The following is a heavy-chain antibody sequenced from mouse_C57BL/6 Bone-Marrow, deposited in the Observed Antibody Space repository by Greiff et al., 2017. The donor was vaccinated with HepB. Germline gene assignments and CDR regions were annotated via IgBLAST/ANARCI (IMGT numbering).Heavy chain of an antibody. J-gene: IGHJ3*01. CDR2: INPNTGGT. V-gene: IGHV1-26*01. CDR1: GYTFTDYY. Sequence: EVQLQQSGPELVKPGASVKISCKASGYTFTDYYMNWVKQSHGKSLEWIGDINPNTGGTSYNQKFKGKATLTVDKSSSTAYMELRSLTSEDSAVYYCARSGSSLFAYWGQGTLVTVSA. D-gene: IGHD1-1*01. CDR3: ARSGSSLFAY.